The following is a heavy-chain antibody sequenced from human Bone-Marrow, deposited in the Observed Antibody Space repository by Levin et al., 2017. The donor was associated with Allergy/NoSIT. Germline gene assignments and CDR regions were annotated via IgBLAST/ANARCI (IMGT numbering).Heavy chain of an antibody. J-gene: IGHJ4*02. CDR2: INTNTGNP. CDR3: ARHSIQLWLPGAAAPDY. Sequence: GESLKISCKASGYTFTTYAINWVRQAPGQGLEWMGWINTNTGNPTYAQDFTGRFVFFLDTSVSTAYLQISSLKAEDTAIYYCARHSIQLWLPGAAAPDYWGQGTLVTVSS. D-gene: IGHD5-18*01. V-gene: IGHV7-4-1*02. CDR1: GYTFTTYA.